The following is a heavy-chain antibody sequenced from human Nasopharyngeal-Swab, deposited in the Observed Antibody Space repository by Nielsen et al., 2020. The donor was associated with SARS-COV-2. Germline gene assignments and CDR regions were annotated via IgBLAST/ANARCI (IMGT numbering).Heavy chain of an antibody. CDR2: ISYDGSNK. V-gene: IGHV3-30*04. CDR1: GFTFSSYA. J-gene: IGHJ3*02. CDR3: AKSRDGYNYDAFHI. Sequence: GESLKISCAASGFTFSSYAMHWVRQAPGKGLEWVAVISYDGSNKYYADSVKGRFTISRDNSKNTLYLHMSSLRTEDTAVYYCAKSRDGYNYDAFHIWGHGTMVTVSS. D-gene: IGHD5-24*01.